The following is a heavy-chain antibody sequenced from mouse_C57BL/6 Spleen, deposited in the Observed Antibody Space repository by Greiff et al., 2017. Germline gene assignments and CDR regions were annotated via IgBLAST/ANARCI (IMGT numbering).Heavy chain of an antibody. Sequence: QVQLQQPGAELVKPGASVKLSCKASGYTFTSYWMHWVKQRPGRGLEWIGRIDPNSGGTKYNEKFKSKATLTVDKSSSTAYMQLSSLTSEDSAVYYGARSGSSSDEYSYYAMDYWGQGTSVTVSS. CDR2: IDPNSGGT. V-gene: IGHV1-72*01. D-gene: IGHD6-1*01. CDR3: ARSGSSSDEYSYYAMDY. J-gene: IGHJ4*01. CDR1: GYTFTSYW.